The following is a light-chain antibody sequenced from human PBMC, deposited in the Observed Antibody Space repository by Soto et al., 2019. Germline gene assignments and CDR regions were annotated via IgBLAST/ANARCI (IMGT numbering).Light chain of an antibody. Sequence: DIQMTQSPSSVSASVGDRVTITCRASQGISSWLAWHQQKPGKAPKLLIYAASSLQSGVPSRSSGSGSGTDFTLTISSLQPEDFATYYCQQANSFPITFGQGTRLEI. CDR2: AAS. CDR3: QQANSFPIT. V-gene: IGKV1-12*01. J-gene: IGKJ5*01. CDR1: QGISSW.